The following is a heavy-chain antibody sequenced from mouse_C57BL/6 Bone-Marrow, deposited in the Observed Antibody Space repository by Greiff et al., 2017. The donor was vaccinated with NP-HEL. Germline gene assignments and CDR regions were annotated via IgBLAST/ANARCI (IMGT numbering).Heavy chain of an antibody. D-gene: IGHD1-1*01. V-gene: IGHV14-1*01. J-gene: IGHJ2*01. CDR2: IDPEDGDT. CDR1: GFNIKDYY. Sequence: VQLQQSGAELVRPGASVKLSCTASGFNIKDYYMHWVKQRPEQGLEWIGRIDPEDGDTEYAPKFQGKATMTSDTSSNTAYLQLSSLTSEDTAGYYCTTWRYGNSYDFDYWGQGTTLTVSS. CDR3: TTWRYGNSYDFDY.